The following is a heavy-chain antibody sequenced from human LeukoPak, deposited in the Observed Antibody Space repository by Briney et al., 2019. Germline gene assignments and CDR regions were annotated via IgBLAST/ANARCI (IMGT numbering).Heavy chain of an antibody. D-gene: IGHD3-22*01. CDR1: GYTFTSYY. CDR3: ARDNGYYDSSGYYEGNWFDP. Sequence: ASVKVSCKASGYTFTSYYMHWVRQATGQGLEWMGIINPSGGSTSYAQKFQCRVTITRVTSTSTVYMVLSSLRSEDTAVYYCARDNGYYDSSGYYEGNWFDPWGQGTLVTVSS. CDR2: INPSGGST. J-gene: IGHJ5*02. V-gene: IGHV1-46*01.